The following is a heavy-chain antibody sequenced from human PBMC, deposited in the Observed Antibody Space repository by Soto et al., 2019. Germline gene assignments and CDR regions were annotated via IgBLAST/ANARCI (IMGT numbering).Heavy chain of an antibody. CDR2: INPNSGGT. V-gene: IGHV1-2*04. CDR1: GYTFTGYY. CDR3: ARGTGIAAAEDYYYGMDV. Sequence: ASVKVSCKASGYTFTGYYMRWVRQAPGQGLEWMGWINPNSGGTNYAQKFQGWVTMTRETSISTAYMELSRLRSDDTAVYYCARGTGIAAAEDYYYGMDVWGQGTTVTVSS. J-gene: IGHJ6*01. D-gene: IGHD6-13*01.